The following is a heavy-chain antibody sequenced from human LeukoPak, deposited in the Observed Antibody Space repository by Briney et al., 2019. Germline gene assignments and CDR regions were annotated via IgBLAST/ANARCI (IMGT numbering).Heavy chain of an antibody. CDR2: IYPGDSDT. J-gene: IGHJ3*02. Sequence: PGESLKISCKGSGYSFTSYWIGWVRQMPGKGLEWMGIIYPGDSDTRYSPSFQGQVTISADKSISTAYLQWCSLKASDTAMYYCARSHYYDSSGYEAFDIWGQGTMVTVSS. CDR3: ARSHYYDSSGYEAFDI. CDR1: GYSFTSYW. V-gene: IGHV5-51*01. D-gene: IGHD3-22*01.